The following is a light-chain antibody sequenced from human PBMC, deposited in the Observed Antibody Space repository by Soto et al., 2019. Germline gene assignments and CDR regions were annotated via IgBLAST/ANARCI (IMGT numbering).Light chain of an antibody. V-gene: IGKV3D-20*01. CDR2: DAY. J-gene: IGKJ5*01. CDR3: QQYGSSPPIT. CDR1: QSVSSSY. Sequence: IVLTHCPATLSLSPGERATVACGASQSVSSSYLAWYQQKPGLAPSTLIYDAYSRATGIPDRFSGSGSGTDLTLTISRLEPEDFAVYYCQQYGSSPPITFGQVTRLAI.